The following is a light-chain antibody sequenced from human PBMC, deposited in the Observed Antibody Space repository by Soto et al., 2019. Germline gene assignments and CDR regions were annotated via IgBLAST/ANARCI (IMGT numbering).Light chain of an antibody. CDR2: DVN. V-gene: IGLV2-14*03. CDR3: CSYTSSSTGV. CDR1: SSDVGGYNF. Sequence: QSVLTQPASVSGSPGQSITISCTGTSSDVGGYNFVSWYQQHPGKVPKLMIFDVNRRPSGVSDRFSGSKSGNTASLTISGLQAEDEGDYYCCSYTSSSTGVFGSGTKVTVL. J-gene: IGLJ1*01.